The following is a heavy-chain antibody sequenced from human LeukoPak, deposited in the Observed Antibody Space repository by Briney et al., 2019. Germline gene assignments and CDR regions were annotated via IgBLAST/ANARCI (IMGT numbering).Heavy chain of an antibody. D-gene: IGHD1-14*01. Sequence: SGGSLRLSCAASGFTFSSHSMNWVRQAPGKGLEWVSSISSSSSYIYYADSVKGRFTISRDNAKNSLYLQMNSLRAEDTAVYYCARGSGTTTFDYWGQGTLVTVSS. V-gene: IGHV3-21*01. CDR2: ISSSSSYI. CDR3: ARGSGTTTFDY. J-gene: IGHJ4*02. CDR1: GFTFSSHS.